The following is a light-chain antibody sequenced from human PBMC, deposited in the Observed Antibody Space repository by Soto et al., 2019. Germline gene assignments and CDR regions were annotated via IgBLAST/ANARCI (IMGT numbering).Light chain of an antibody. Sequence: LTQPPSASGTPGQRVTISCSGSNSNIGSNTVNWYQQLPTTAPKLLIYYDNLRPSGVPDRISGSNSGTSASLAISGLQSDDEADYYCAAWDDSLNGRVFGTGTKVTVL. J-gene: IGLJ1*01. CDR1: NSNIGSNT. CDR2: YDN. CDR3: AAWDDSLNGRV. V-gene: IGLV1-44*01.